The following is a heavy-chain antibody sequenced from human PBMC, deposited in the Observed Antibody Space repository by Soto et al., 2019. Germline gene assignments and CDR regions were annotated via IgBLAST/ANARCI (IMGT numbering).Heavy chain of an antibody. CDR2: IYYSGST. Sequence: SETLSLTCTVSGGSIDSSSYHWAWIRQPPVKGLEWIGSIYYSGSTYYNPSLKSRVTISVDTSKNQFSLKLSSVTAADTAVYYCARFRLAPRYSFDYWGQGTLVTVSS. CDR1: GGSIDSSSYH. J-gene: IGHJ4*02. CDR3: ARFRLAPRYSFDY. D-gene: IGHD3-10*01. V-gene: IGHV4-39*01.